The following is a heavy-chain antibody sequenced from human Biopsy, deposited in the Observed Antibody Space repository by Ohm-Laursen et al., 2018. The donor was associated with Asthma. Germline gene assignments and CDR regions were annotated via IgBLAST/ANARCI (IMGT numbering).Heavy chain of an antibody. CDR1: GFTFSTYG. V-gene: IGHV3-30*03. CDR3: AREGMAGTHIED. CDR2: IAWDGINS. Sequence: SLRLSCAASGFTFSTYGMHWVRQAPGKGLEWVAFIAWDGINSYYADSVKGRFTISRDNSKNTLSLQMNSLTAEDTAVYYCAREGMAGTHIEDWGQGTLVTVSS. J-gene: IGHJ4*02. D-gene: IGHD6-19*01.